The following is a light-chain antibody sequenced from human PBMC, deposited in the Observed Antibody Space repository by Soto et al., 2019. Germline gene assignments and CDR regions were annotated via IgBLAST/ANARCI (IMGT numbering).Light chain of an antibody. CDR1: PSIGSF. CDR2: TAS. CDR3: EQYESYWT. Sequence: DIQMTQSPSPLSASVGDRVTITCRASPSIGSFLAWYPQNPGKTPQLLIYTASILEGGVPSRFSGSGSGTEFPLTISRLQPDDLATYYCEQYESYWTFGQGTKVYMK. V-gene: IGKV1-5*03. J-gene: IGKJ1*01.